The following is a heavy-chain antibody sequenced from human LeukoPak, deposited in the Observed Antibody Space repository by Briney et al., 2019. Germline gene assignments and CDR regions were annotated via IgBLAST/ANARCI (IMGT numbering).Heavy chain of an antibody. D-gene: IGHD2-15*01. CDR3: AKDRVVVATNWYFDL. Sequence: GGSLRLSCAASGFTFSNYAVTWVRQAPGKGLEWVSAITGSGGSTYYADSVKGRFTISRDNSRNTLYLQMNSLRAEDTALYYCAKDRVVVATNWYFDLWGRGALVSVSS. J-gene: IGHJ2*01. CDR1: GFTFSNYA. CDR2: ITGSGGST. V-gene: IGHV3-23*01.